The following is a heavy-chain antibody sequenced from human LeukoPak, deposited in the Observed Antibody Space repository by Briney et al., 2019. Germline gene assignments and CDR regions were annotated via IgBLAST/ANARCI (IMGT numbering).Heavy chain of an antibody. V-gene: IGHV1-24*01. CDR1: GYTLTELS. CDR3: ATLPRDYYGSGETWFDP. CDR2: FDPEDGET. J-gene: IGHJ5*02. Sequence: GASVKVSCKVSGYTLTELSMHWVRQAPGKGLEWMGGFDPEDGETIYAQKFQGRVTMTEDTSTDTAYMDLSSLRSEDTAVYYCATLPRDYYGSGETWFDPWGQGTLVTVSS. D-gene: IGHD3-10*01.